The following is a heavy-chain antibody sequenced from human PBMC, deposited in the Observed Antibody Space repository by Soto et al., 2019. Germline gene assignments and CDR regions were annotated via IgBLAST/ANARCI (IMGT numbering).Heavy chain of an antibody. Sequence: SQTLSLTCAISGDSVSSNSAAWNWIRQSPSRGLEWLGRTYYRSKWYNDYAVSVKSRITINPDTSKNQFSLQLNSVTPEDTAVYYCARGDDYVWGSYRYTGWSFDYWGQGTLVTVSS. D-gene: IGHD3-16*02. J-gene: IGHJ4*02. CDR2: TYYRSKWYN. CDR1: GDSVSSNSAA. CDR3: ARGDDYVWGSYRYTGWSFDY. V-gene: IGHV6-1*01.